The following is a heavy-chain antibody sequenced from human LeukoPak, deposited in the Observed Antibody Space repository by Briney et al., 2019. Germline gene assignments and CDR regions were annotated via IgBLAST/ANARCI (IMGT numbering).Heavy chain of an antibody. CDR1: GFTFSSYA. CDR2: ISGSGGST. V-gene: IGHV3-23*01. CDR3: AKEGYSSSWYEAFDI. Sequence: GGSLRLSCAASGFTFSSYAMSWVRQAPGKGLEWVSAISGSGGSTYYAVSVKGRFTISRDNSKNTLYLQMNSLRAEDTALYYCAKEGYSSSWYEAFDIWGQGTMVTVSS. D-gene: IGHD6-13*01. J-gene: IGHJ3*02.